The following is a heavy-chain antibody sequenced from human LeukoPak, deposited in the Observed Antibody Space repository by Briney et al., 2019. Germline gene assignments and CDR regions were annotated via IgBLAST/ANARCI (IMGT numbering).Heavy chain of an antibody. V-gene: IGHV3-7*05. J-gene: IGHJ4*02. CDR1: GFTFSSYW. CDR2: IKQDGSDK. D-gene: IGHD3-22*01. Sequence: PGGSLRLSCAASGFTFSSYWMSWVRQAPGKGLEWVANIKQDGSDKYYVDSAKGRFTISRDNAKNSLYLQMNSLRAEDTAVYYCARYRNYDSGGYEPRFDYWGQGTLVTVSS. CDR3: ARYRNYDSGGYEPRFDY.